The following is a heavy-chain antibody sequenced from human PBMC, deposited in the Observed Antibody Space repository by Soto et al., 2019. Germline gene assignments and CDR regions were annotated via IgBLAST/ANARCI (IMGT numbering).Heavy chain of an antibody. CDR1: GYTFTGYY. V-gene: IGHV1-2*04. D-gene: IGHD2-15*01. CDR3: ARGSASKGVVVVAATEDPYYYYMDV. CDR2: INPNSGGT. Sequence: QVQLVQSGAEVKKPGASVKVSCKASGYTFTGYYMHWVRQAPGQGLEWMGWINPNSGGTNYAQKFQGWVTMTRDASISRAYMELSRLRSDDTAVYYCARGSASKGVVVVAATEDPYYYYMDVWGKGTTVTVSS. J-gene: IGHJ6*03.